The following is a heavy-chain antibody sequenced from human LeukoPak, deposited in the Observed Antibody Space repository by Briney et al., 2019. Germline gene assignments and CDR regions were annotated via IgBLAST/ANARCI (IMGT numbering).Heavy chain of an antibody. Sequence: GGSLRLSCAASGFTFSSYEMNWVRQAPGKGLEWVSYISSSGSTIYYADSVKGRFTISRDNAKNSLYLQMNSLRAEDTAAYYCARESGWFGELPFSWGQGALVTVSS. CDR2: ISSSGSTI. CDR1: GFTFSSYE. D-gene: IGHD3-10*01. J-gene: IGHJ5*02. V-gene: IGHV3-48*03. CDR3: ARESGWFGELPFS.